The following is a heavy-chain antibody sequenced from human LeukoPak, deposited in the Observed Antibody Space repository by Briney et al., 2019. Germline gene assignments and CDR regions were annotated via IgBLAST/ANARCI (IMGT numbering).Heavy chain of an antibody. D-gene: IGHD3-22*01. J-gene: IGHJ6*02. V-gene: IGHV1-18*01. CDR2: ISAYNGNT. Sequence: GASVKVSCKASGYTFTSYGISWVRQAPGQGLEWMGWISAYNGNTNYAQKFQGRVTMTRDTSISTAYMELSRLRSDDTAVYYCARVGDSSGYYSYYGMDVWGQGTTVTVSS. CDR1: GYTFTSYG. CDR3: ARVGDSSGYYSYYGMDV.